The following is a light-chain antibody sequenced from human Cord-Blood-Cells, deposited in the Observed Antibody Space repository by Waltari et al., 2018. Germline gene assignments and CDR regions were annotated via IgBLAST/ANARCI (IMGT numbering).Light chain of an antibody. CDR3: CSYAGSSTVV. CDR1: SSAVGRYNL. V-gene: IGLV2-23*01. Sequence: QSALTQPASVSGSPGQSITISCTGTSSAVGRYNLVSWYQQHPGKAPKLMLYEGSKRPSGVSNRFAGSKAGNTASLTISGLQAEDEADYYCCSYAGSSTVVFGGGTKLTVL. J-gene: IGLJ2*01. CDR2: EGS.